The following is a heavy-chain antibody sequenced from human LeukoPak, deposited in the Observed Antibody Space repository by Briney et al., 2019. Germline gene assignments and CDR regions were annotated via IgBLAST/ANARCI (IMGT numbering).Heavy chain of an antibody. CDR1: GGSISSYY. V-gene: IGHV4-59*01. CDR2: IYYSGST. CDR3: ACNSGWYADAFDI. Sequence: SETLSLTCTVSGGSISSYYWSWIRQPPGKGLEWIGYIYYSGSTNYNPSLKSRVTISVDASKNQFSLKLSSVTAADTAVYYCACNSGWYADAFDIWGQGTMVTVSS. D-gene: IGHD6-19*01. J-gene: IGHJ3*02.